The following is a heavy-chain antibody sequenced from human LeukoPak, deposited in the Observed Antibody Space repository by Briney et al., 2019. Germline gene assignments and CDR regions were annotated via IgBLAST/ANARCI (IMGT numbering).Heavy chain of an antibody. D-gene: IGHD5-18*01. J-gene: IGHJ4*02. CDR3: ARLGHSYGYVDY. Sequence: SETLSLTCAVYGGSFSGYYWSWIRQLPGKGLEWIGEINHSGSTNYNPSLKSRVTISVDTSKNQFSLKLSSVTAADTAVYYCARLGHSYGYVDYWGQGTLVTVSS. CDR1: GGSFSGYY. CDR2: INHSGST. V-gene: IGHV4-34*01.